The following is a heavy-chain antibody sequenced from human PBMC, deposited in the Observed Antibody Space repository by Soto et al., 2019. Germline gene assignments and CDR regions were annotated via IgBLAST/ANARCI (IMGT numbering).Heavy chain of an antibody. D-gene: IGHD2-21*02. V-gene: IGHV6-1*01. Sequence: QSQTLSLTCAISGDSVSSNSAAWNWIRQSPSRGLEWLGRTYYRSKWYNDYAVSVKSRITISPDTSKNQFSLQLNSVTPEDTAVYYCARELLVVVTAHHAFDIWGQGTMVTVSS. CDR1: GDSVSSNSAA. CDR3: ARELLVVVTAHHAFDI. CDR2: TYYRSKWYN. J-gene: IGHJ3*02.